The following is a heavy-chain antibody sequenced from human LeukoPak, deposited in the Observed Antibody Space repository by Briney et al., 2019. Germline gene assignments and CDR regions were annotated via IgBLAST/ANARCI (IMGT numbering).Heavy chain of an antibody. CDR2: ISSSGSYI. CDR3: ARDPGYGSTGVDAFDI. Sequence: PGGYLRLSCTASGFAFSIYEMDWVRQAPGKGLEWVSYISSSGSYIQYAESVKGRFTISRDNAEKSLFLQMNSLRDEDTAVYYCARDPGYGSTGVDAFDIWGRGTMVTVSS. V-gene: IGHV3-48*03. D-gene: IGHD6-13*01. CDR1: GFAFSIYE. J-gene: IGHJ3*02.